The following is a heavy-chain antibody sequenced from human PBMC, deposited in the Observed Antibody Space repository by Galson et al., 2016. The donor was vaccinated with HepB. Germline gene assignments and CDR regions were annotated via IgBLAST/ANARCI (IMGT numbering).Heavy chain of an antibody. D-gene: IGHD3-16*02. CDR3: ASHRVYDYIWGTYRYLDY. CDR2: VFYRGDT. Sequence: ETLSLTCTVSGGSISTTSYYWGWIRQPPGKGLEWIGTVFYRGDTYYNPSLESRVTISVDTSKNQFSLRLSSVTAADTAAYYCASHRVYDYIWGTYRYLDYWGQGTLVTVSS. V-gene: IGHV4-39*01. CDR1: GGSISTTSYY. J-gene: IGHJ4*01.